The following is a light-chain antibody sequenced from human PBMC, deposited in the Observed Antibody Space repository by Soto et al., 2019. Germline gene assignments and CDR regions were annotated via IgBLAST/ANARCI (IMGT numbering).Light chain of an antibody. CDR2: GAS. CDR1: QSVSSSY. V-gene: IGKV3-20*01. CDR3: QQYGSSPPGT. Sequence: EIVLTQSPGTLSLSPGERATLSCRASQSVSSSYLAWYQHKSGQAPRLLISGASSRATGIPDRFSGSWSGTDFTLTISRLEPEDFAVYSCQQYGSSPPGTFGQGTKVEIK. J-gene: IGKJ1*01.